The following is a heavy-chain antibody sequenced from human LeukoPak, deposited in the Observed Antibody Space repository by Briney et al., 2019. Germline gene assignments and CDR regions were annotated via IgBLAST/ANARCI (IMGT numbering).Heavy chain of an antibody. CDR2: HYYNGNT. Sequence: PSETLSLTCTVSGGSISSYYWSWIRQPPGKGLEWIGSHYYNGNTYYSPSLKSRVTISVDTSKSQFSLTLTSVTAADTAVYFCGRAPSSWGQGILVTVSS. CDR1: GGSISSYY. CDR3: GRAPSS. J-gene: IGHJ5*02. D-gene: IGHD1-26*01. V-gene: IGHV4-59*05.